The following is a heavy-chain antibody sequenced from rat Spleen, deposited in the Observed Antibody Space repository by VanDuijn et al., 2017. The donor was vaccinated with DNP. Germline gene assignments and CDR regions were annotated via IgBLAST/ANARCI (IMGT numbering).Heavy chain of an antibody. D-gene: IGHD1-3*01. CDR2: MSSGGST. J-gene: IGHJ4*01. CDR1: GFSLTSYT. V-gene: IGHV2-6*01. CDR3: ASTLVNYGTYGYYAMDA. Sequence: QVQLKESGPGLVQPSQTLSLTCTVSGFSLTSYTVSWVRQPPGKGLEWIASMSSGGSTYYNSGLKSRLTIIKDTSKSQVFLKMNSLQTEDTATYYCASTLVNYGTYGYYAMDAWGQGTSVTVSS.